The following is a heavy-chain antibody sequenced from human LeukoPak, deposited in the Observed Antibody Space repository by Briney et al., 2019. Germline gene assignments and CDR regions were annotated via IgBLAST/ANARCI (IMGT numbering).Heavy chain of an antibody. Sequence: GGSLGLSCAASGFTFSSYGMNWVRQAPGKGLEWVACIRYDGSDKYYADSVKGRFTVSRDNSKNMVYLQMNSLRAEDTAVYYCAKKYSSGRRPYDYYMDVWGKGTTVIVSS. CDR2: IRYDGSDK. J-gene: IGHJ6*03. D-gene: IGHD6-19*01. V-gene: IGHV3-30*02. CDR3: AKKYSSGRRPYDYYMDV. CDR1: GFTFSSYG.